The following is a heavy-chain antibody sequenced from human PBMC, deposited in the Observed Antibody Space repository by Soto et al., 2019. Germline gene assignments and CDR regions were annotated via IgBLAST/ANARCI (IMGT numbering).Heavy chain of an antibody. J-gene: IGHJ4*02. D-gene: IGHD6-19*01. CDR1: GFTFSNHY. V-gene: IGHV3-11*01. CDR2: ISSTGRTI. CDR3: ARSYSSGWEFDY. Sequence: GGSLRLSCGASGFTFSNHYMSWIRQAPGKGLEWVSYISSTGRTIYYADSVKGRFTVSRDNAQNSLSLKLNSLRVEDTAVYYCARSYSSGWEFDYWGQGTQVTVSS.